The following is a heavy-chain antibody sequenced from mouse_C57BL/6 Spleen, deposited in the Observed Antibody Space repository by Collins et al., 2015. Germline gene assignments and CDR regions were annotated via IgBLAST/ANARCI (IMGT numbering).Heavy chain of an antibody. CDR1: GYTFTDYN. Sequence: VKIPCKASGYTFTDYNMDWVKQSHGKNLEWIGDINPNNGGTIYNQKFKGKATLTVDKSSSTAYMELRSLTSEDSAVYYCARSDYDGDYYTMDYWGQGTSVTVSS. D-gene: IGHD2-4*01. CDR2: INPNNGGT. CDR3: ARSDYDGDYYTMDY. V-gene: IGHV1-18*01. J-gene: IGHJ4*01.